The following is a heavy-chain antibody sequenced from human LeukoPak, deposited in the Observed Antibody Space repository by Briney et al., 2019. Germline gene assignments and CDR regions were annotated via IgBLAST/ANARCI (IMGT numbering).Heavy chain of an antibody. CDR2: IYYSGST. Sequence: KPSQTLSLTCTVSGGSISSGDYYWSWIRQPPGKGLEWIGYIYYSGSTYYNPSFKSRVTISVDTSKNPFSLKLSSVTAADTAVYYCAREDHGDYLPVYWGQGTLVTVSS. CDR1: GGSISSGDYY. V-gene: IGHV4-30-4*01. CDR3: AREDHGDYLPVY. J-gene: IGHJ4*02. D-gene: IGHD4-17*01.